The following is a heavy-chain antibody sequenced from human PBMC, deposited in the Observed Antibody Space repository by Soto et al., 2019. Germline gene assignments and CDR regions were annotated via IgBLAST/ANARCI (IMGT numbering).Heavy chain of an antibody. V-gene: IGHV4-39*01. D-gene: IGHD2-21*01. CDR2: VYYSGST. CDR3: ASNSYRT. Sequence: SETLSLTCTASGGSIRGSSYYWGWIRQAPGKGLEWIGSVYYSGSTYYNPSLKSRVTVSADTSKNQFSLKLTSVTAADTALYYCASNSYRTWGQGILVTVSS. J-gene: IGHJ1*01. CDR1: GGSIRGSSYY.